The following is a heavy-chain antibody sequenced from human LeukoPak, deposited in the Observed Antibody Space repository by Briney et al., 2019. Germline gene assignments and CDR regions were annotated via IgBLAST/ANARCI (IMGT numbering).Heavy chain of an antibody. Sequence: PGRSLRLSCAASGFTFSSCAMHWVRQAPGKGLEWVAVISYDGSNKYYADSVKGRFTISRDNSKNTLYLQMNSLRAEDTAVYYCAREGMGYSGYEAAFDYWGQGTLVTVSS. V-gene: IGHV3-30*04. CDR1: GFTFSSCA. D-gene: IGHD5-12*01. CDR3: AREGMGYSGYEAAFDY. CDR2: ISYDGSNK. J-gene: IGHJ4*02.